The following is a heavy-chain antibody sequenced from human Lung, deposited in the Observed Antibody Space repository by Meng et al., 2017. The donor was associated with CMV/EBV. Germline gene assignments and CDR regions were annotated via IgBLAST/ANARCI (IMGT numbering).Heavy chain of an antibody. Sequence: RISCEVSGFSFSSFEMNWVRQAPGKGLEWIAHISSGGTTINYADSVKGRFTISRDNANNSLFLQMNSLRVEDTAVYYCARKFSSSGLDWGQGTLVTVSS. CDR1: GFSFSSFE. CDR3: ARKFSSSGLD. V-gene: IGHV3-48*03. D-gene: IGHD6-6*01. J-gene: IGHJ4*02. CDR2: ISSGGTTI.